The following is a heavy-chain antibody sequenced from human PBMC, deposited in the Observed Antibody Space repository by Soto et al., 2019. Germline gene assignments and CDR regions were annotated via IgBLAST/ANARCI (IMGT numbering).Heavy chain of an antibody. J-gene: IGHJ6*02. CDR3: VRLGIDYLHGLVDV. CDR2: AYYTGDT. CDR1: SGPDRSNN. D-gene: IGHD4-17*01. Sequence: QVQLQQSGPRLVKPSETLSLTCTVSSGPDRSNNWGWIRQPPGRGLEWIGYAYYTGDTAYNPTPRSRVSIPADTSTNGISLTRSSVTAADTAVYYCVRLGIDYLHGLVDVWGQGTTVSVSS. V-gene: IGHV4-59*08.